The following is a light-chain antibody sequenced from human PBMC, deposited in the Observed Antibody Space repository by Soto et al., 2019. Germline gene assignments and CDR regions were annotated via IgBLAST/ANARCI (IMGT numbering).Light chain of an antibody. CDR1: RSNIGSNP. CDR2: SNN. J-gene: IGLJ1*01. V-gene: IGLV1-44*01. CDR3: AAWDDSLYGRV. Sequence: CVLTQPPSASGTPRPRGTISFSGSRSNIGSNPVNWYQQLPGTAPKLLIDSNNQRPSGVPDRFSGSRSGTSASLAISGLQSEDEADYYCAAWDDSLYGRVFGTGTRVTVL.